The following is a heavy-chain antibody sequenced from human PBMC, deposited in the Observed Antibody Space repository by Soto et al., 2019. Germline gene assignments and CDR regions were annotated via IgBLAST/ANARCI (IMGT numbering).Heavy chain of an antibody. Sequence: GGSLRLSCAASGFTFSSYAMSWVRQAPGKGLEWVSAISGSGGSTYYADSVKGRFTISRDNAKNTLYLQMNSLGAEDTAVYYCAIDTKWTAPGPLAYWGQGTLVTVSS. J-gene: IGHJ4*02. V-gene: IGHV3-23*01. CDR2: ISGSGGST. CDR3: AIDTKWTAPGPLAY. D-gene: IGHD6-13*01. CDR1: GFTFSSYA.